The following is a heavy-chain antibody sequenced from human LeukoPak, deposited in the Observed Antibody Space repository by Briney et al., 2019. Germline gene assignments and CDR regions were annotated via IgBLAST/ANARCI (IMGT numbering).Heavy chain of an antibody. D-gene: IGHD1-14*01. Sequence: GGSLRLSCAASGFSFSSYYMSWVRQAPGKGLEWVALMNPDGNERYYVDSVKGRFTISRDNSKNTLYLQMNSLRAEDTAVYYCARGYTFDYWGQGTLVTVSS. V-gene: IGHV3-7*03. J-gene: IGHJ4*02. CDR2: MNPDGNER. CDR1: GFSFSSYY. CDR3: ARGYTFDY.